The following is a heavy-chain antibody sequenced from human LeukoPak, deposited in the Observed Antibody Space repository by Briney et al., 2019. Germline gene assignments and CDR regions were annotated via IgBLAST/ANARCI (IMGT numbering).Heavy chain of an antibody. Sequence: GASLQISCQGSGYTFTTYWIGWGRQVPGKGLEWMGIIYPGDSDPRYSPSFEGQVTISADTSISTAYLQWSSLKASDSAMYYCVRHGLGSSGFGFDYWGQGTLVTVSS. CDR1: GYTFTTYW. J-gene: IGHJ4*02. D-gene: IGHD6-13*01. V-gene: IGHV5-51*01. CDR3: VRHGLGSSGFGFDY. CDR2: IYPGDSDP.